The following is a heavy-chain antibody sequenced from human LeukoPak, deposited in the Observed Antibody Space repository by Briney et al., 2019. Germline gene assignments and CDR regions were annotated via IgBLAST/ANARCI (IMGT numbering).Heavy chain of an antibody. Sequence: GGSLRLSCAASGFTFGSYAMPWVRQAPGKGLEWVAVISYDGSNKYYADSVKGRFTISRDNSKNTLYLQMNSLRAEDTAVYYCATGYDFWSGYYSFDYWGQGTLVTVSS. CDR2: ISYDGSNK. D-gene: IGHD3-3*01. CDR1: GFTFGSYA. V-gene: IGHV3-30-3*01. J-gene: IGHJ4*02. CDR3: ATGYDFWSGYYSFDY.